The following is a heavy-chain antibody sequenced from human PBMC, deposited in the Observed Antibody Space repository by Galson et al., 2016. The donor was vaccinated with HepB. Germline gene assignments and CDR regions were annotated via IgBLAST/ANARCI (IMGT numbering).Heavy chain of an antibody. CDR3: ARHPDGIDV. V-gene: IGHV4-39*01. J-gene: IGHJ6*02. Sequence: SETLSLTCVVSGGSLNRSSFYWGWIRQPPGKGLEWMGSIFYNVSTHRNSSVSTHYNPSLKSRVTISVDTSKNQFFLKLSSVTAADTAVYYCARHPDGIDVWGQGTTVTVSS. CDR2: IFYNVSTHRNSSVST. CDR1: GGSLNRSSFY.